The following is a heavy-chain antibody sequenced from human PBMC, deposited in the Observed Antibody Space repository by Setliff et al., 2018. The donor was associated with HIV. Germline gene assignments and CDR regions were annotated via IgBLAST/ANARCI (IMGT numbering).Heavy chain of an antibody. Sequence: PGESLKISCKGSGYSFTRYWIGWVRQMTGKGLEWMGIIYPGDSDTRYSPSFKVQVTISADKSISPAYLQWSSLKASDTAMYYGASRLTGYSEPDAVDIWGQGTMLTVSS. D-gene: IGHD5-12*01. CDR2: IYPGDSDT. J-gene: IGHJ3*02. CDR3: ASRLTGYSEPDAVDI. V-gene: IGHV5-51*01. CDR1: GYSFTRYW.